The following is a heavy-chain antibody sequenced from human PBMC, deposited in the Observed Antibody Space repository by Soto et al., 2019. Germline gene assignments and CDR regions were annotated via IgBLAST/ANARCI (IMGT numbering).Heavy chain of an antibody. Sequence: EVHLLESGGGSVQPGSSLKLSCSASGFIFSTYAMSWLRRAPGKGLEWVSSIVGSGEAAYYADSVKGRFTISRDNSKNSVYLHMNYLRAEDTAVYFCARGQIPITISTNYYFGMDVWGQGTTVTVSS. CDR1: GFIFSTYA. CDR3: ARGQIPITISTNYYFGMDV. CDR2: IVGSGEAA. J-gene: IGHJ6*02. V-gene: IGHV3-23*01. D-gene: IGHD3-9*01.